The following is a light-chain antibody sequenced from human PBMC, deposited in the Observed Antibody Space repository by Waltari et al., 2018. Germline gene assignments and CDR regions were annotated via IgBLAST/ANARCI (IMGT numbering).Light chain of an antibody. CDR3: QHYERLPAT. Sequence: EIVLTQSPGTLSLSPGERATLSCRASQSVSRALAWYQQKPGQAPRLPIYGASNMATGIPDRFSGSGSGTDFSLTISRLDPEDVAVYYCQHYERLPATFGQGTKVEIK. CDR2: GAS. V-gene: IGKV3-20*01. J-gene: IGKJ1*01. CDR1: QSVSRA.